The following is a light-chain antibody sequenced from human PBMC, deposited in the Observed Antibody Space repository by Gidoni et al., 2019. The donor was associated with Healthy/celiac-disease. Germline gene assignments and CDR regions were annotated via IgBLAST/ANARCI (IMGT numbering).Light chain of an antibody. Sequence: IVFTQSPCTLSLSPGEIATLSCRAIQSVSSRYITWYQQKPGQAPRLLIYGASSRATGIPERFSGSGSGTDFTLTISRLEPEDVAVYYCQQYGSSLWTFGQGTKVEIK. V-gene: IGKV3-20*01. J-gene: IGKJ1*01. CDR3: QQYGSSLWT. CDR2: GAS. CDR1: QSVSSRY.